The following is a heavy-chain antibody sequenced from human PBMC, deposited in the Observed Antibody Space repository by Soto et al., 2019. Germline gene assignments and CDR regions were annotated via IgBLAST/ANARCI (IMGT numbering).Heavy chain of an antibody. J-gene: IGHJ4*02. CDR2: INPNSGGT. Sequence: ASLKVSCNASGYTFTGYYMHWVRQAPGQGLEWMGWINPNSGGTNYAQKFQGRVTMTRDTSISTAYMELSRLRSDDTAVYYCARVYPLSTYYYDSSGYSGLDYRGEGTPV. D-gene: IGHD3-22*01. V-gene: IGHV1-2*02. CDR3: ARVYPLSTYYYDSSGYSGLDY. CDR1: GYTFTGYY.